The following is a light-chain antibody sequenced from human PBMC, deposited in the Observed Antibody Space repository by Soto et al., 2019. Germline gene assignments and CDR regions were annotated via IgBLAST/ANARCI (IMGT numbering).Light chain of an antibody. CDR3: QHRSNWPIT. J-gene: IGKJ5*01. CDR2: GAS. CDR1: QSVSSN. V-gene: IGKV3-15*01. Sequence: ELVMTQSPATLSVSPGERATLSCRASQSVSSNLAWYQQKPGQAPRLLIYGASTRATGIPARFSGSGSGTDFTLTISSLEPEDFAVYYCQHRSNWPITFGQGTRLETK.